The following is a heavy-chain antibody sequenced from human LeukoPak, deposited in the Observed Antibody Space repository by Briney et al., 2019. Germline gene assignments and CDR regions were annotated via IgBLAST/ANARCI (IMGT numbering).Heavy chain of an antibody. Sequence: GGSLRLSCAASGFTFSSYWMHCVRQAPGKGLVWVSRINSDGSSTSYADSVKGRFTISRDNAKNTLYLQMNSLRAEDTAVYYCARGPSIMITFGGVIAAGLDYWGQGTLVTVSS. CDR3: ARGPSIMITFGGVIAAGLDY. V-gene: IGHV3-74*01. J-gene: IGHJ4*02. CDR2: INSDGSST. D-gene: IGHD3-16*02. CDR1: GFTFSSYW.